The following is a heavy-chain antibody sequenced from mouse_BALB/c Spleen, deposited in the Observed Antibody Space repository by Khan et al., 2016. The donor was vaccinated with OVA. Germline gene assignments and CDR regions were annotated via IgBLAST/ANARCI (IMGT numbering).Heavy chain of an antibody. CDR1: GFTFSTYA. CDR2: ISSGGTYT. Sequence: EVELVESGGGLVKPGGSLKLSCAASGFTFSTYAMSWVRQTPEKRLEWVASISSGGTYTYYPDSVKDRFTISRDSGTNTLYLQMSSLRSEDTAMYYCVRTPGYYGSGYFDYWGQGTTLTVSS. V-gene: IGHV5-9-3*01. CDR3: VRTPGYYGSGYFDY. D-gene: IGHD1-1*01. J-gene: IGHJ2*01.